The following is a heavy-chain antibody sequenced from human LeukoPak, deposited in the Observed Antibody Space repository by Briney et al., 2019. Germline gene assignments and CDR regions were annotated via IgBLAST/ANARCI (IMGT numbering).Heavy chain of an antibody. V-gene: IGHV3-30*02. CDR1: GFTFSSYG. CDR2: IRYDGSNK. CDR3: ARDGSGRVPEMSAPDY. Sequence: GGSLRLSCAASGFTFSSYGMHWVRQAPGKGLEWVAFIRYDGSNKYYADSVKGRFTISRDNAKNSLFLQMNSLRAEDTAVYYCARDGSGRVPEMSAPDYWGQGTLVTVSS. D-gene: IGHD3-10*01. J-gene: IGHJ4*02.